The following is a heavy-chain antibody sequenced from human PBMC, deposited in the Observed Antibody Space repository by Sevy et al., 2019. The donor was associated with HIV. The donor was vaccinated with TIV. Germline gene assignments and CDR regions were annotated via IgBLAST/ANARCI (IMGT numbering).Heavy chain of an antibody. CDR2: LSFGCGEI. CDR1: GFTFSTYS. D-gene: IGHD2-8*01. Sequence: GGSLRLSCAASGFTFSTYSMSWVRQPPGKGLEWVSTLSFGCGEINYEDAVKGRFTISRENSKSSVYLQLNNLRPEDTAVYYCAREGCTKPHDYWGQGTLVTVSS. CDR3: AREGCTKPHDY. J-gene: IGHJ4*02. V-gene: IGHV3-23*01.